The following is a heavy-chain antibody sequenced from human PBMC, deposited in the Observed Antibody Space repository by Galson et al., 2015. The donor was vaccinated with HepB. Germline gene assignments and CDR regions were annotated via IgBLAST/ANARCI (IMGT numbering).Heavy chain of an antibody. Sequence: QSGAEVKKPGESLKISCKGSGYSFTNYWIDWVRQMPGKGLEWMGVIYPGDSDTRYSLSFQGQVTISADKSISTAYLQWNSLKASDTAMYYCARRSKTDCSGGSCYSGGLDYWGHGTLVTVSS. D-gene: IGHD2-15*01. V-gene: IGHV5-51*01. J-gene: IGHJ4*01. CDR3: ARRSKTDCSGGSCYSGGLDY. CDR1: GYSFTNYW. CDR2: IYPGDSDT.